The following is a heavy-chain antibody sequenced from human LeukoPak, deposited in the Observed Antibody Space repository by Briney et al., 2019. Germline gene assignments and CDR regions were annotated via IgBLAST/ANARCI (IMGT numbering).Heavy chain of an antibody. CDR2: INPSGGST. CDR1: GYTFTSYY. Sequence: ASVKVSCKASGYTFTSYYMHWVRQAPGQGLEWMGIINPSGGSTSYAQKFQGRVTMTRDTSTSTVYMELSSLRSEDTAVYYCARDPVNQIVVVPAYYYGMDVWGQGTTVTVSS. D-gene: IGHD2-2*01. J-gene: IGHJ6*02. V-gene: IGHV1-46*01. CDR3: ARDPVNQIVVVPAYYYGMDV.